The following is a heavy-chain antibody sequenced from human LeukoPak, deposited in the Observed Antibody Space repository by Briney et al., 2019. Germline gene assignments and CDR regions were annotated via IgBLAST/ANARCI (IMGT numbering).Heavy chain of an antibody. V-gene: IGHV1-2*02. Sequence: ASVKVSCKASGYTFTGYYMHWVRQAPGQGLEWMGWINPNSGGTNYAQKFQGRVTMTRDTSISTAYMELSRLRSDNTAVYYCARDGLRIAAAGNGRWFDPWGQGTLVTVSS. CDR2: INPNSGGT. CDR3: ARDGLRIAAAGNGRWFDP. J-gene: IGHJ5*02. D-gene: IGHD6-13*01. CDR1: GYTFTGYY.